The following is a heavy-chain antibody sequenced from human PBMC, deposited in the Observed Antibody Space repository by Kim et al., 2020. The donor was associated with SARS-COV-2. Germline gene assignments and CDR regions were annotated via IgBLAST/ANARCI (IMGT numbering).Heavy chain of an antibody. Sequence: GGSLRLSCAASGFTLKSYNIHWVRQAPGEGLDWVAVISYDGSPKYVESLKGRFTISRDNSKNTLSLQMNSLRAEDTAVYYCARETGGIGSGNYAFDIWG. CDR3: ARETGGIGSGNYAFDI. D-gene: IGHD3-10*01. CDR1: GFTLKSYN. V-gene: IGHV3-30*04. J-gene: IGHJ3*02. CDR2: ISYDGSPK.